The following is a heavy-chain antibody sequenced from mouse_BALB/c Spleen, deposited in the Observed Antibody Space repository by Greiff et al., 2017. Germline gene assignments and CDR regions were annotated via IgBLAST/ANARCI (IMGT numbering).Heavy chain of an antibody. CDR2: INPSSGYT. J-gene: IGHJ4*01. V-gene: IGHV1-4*01. Sequence: QVQLKESGAELARPGASVKMSCTASGYTFTSYTMHWVKQRPGQGLEWIGYINPSSGYTNYNQKFKDKATLTADKSSSTAYMQLSSLTSEDSAVYYCASMEYYGSSYFYAMDYWGQGTSVTVSS. CDR1: GYTFTSYT. D-gene: IGHD1-1*01. CDR3: ASMEYYGSSYFYAMDY.